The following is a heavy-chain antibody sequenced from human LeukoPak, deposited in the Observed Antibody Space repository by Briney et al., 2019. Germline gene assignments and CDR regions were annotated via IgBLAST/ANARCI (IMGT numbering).Heavy chain of an antibody. CDR3: ASDRYSPEYFQH. D-gene: IGHD2-15*01. CDR2: IYSGGSR. CDR1: GFTFSNYA. J-gene: IGHJ1*01. Sequence: PGGSLRLSCAVSGFTFSNYAMSWVRQAPGKGLEWVSVIYSGGSRFYADSVKGRFTIPRDNSKNTLYVQMNSLRAEDTAVYYCASDRYSPEYFQHWGQGALVTVSS. V-gene: IGHV3-66*01.